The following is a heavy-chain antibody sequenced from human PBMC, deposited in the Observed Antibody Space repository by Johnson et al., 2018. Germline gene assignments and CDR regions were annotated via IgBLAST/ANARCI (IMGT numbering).Heavy chain of an antibody. J-gene: IGHJ6*03. CDR2: ISYDGRKK. V-gene: IGHV3-30*03. CDR3: ARDQAGDDGGYYYYSMDV. Sequence: QVQLQESGGGVVQPGRSLRLSCVVFGFTFSSYDIHWVRQAPGKGLEWVAVISYDGRKKDYVDSVKGRFTISRDNSKNTLYLQMNSLRAEDTAVYYCARDQAGDDGGYYYYSMDVWGKGTTVTVSS. CDR1: GFTFSSYD. D-gene: IGHD4-17*01.